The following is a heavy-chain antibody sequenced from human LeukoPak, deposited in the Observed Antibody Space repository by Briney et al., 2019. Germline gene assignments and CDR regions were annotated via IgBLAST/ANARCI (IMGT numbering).Heavy chain of an antibody. CDR3: ARASVAGHYYYYYGMDV. CDR1: GYTFTSYA. Sequence: ASVKVSCKASGYTFTSYAMNWVRQAPGQGLEWMGWINTNTGNPTYAQGFTGRFVFSLDTSVSTAYLQISSLKAEDTAVYYCARASVAGHYYYYYGMDVWGQGTTVTVSS. V-gene: IGHV7-4-1*02. CDR2: INTNTGNP. D-gene: IGHD6-19*01. J-gene: IGHJ6*02.